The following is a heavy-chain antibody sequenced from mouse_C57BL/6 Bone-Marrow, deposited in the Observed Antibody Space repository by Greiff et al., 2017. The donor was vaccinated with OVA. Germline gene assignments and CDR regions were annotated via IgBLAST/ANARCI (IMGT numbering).Heavy chain of an antibody. Sequence: EVKLMESGGDLVKPGGSLKLSCAASGFTFSSYGMSWVRQTPDKRLEWVATISSGGSYTYYPDSVKGRFTISRDNAKNTLYLQMSSLKSEDTAMYYCARRGDYDDAMDYWGQGTSVTVSS. CDR1: GFTFSSYG. D-gene: IGHD2-4*01. CDR3: ARRGDYDDAMDY. CDR2: ISSGGSYT. V-gene: IGHV5-6*02. J-gene: IGHJ4*01.